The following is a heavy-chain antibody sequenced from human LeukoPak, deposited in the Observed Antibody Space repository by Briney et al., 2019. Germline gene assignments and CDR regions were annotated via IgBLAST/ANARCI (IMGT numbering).Heavy chain of an antibody. CDR1: GGSFSGYY. CDR3: ARGTVVVPAATTPGAFDI. Sequence: PSETLSLTCAVYGGSFSGYYWSWIRQPPGKGLEWIGEINHSGSTNYNPSLKGRVTISVDTSKNQFSLKLSSVTAADTAVYYCARGTVVVPAATTPGAFDIWGQGTMVTVSS. V-gene: IGHV4-34*01. D-gene: IGHD2-2*01. J-gene: IGHJ3*02. CDR2: INHSGST.